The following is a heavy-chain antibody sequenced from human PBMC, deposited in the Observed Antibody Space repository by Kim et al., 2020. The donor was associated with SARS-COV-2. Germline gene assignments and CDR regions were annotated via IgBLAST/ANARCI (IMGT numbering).Heavy chain of an antibody. Sequence: GGSLRLSCAASGFTFSSYAMSWVRQAPGKGLEWVSAISRSGGSTYYADSVKGRFTISRDKSKNTLYLQMNSLRAEDTAVYYCAKYGVRGVPFGYWGQGTLVTVSS. J-gene: IGHJ4*02. D-gene: IGHD3-10*01. CDR2: ISRSGGST. V-gene: IGHV3-23*01. CDR1: GFTFSSYA. CDR3: AKYGVRGVPFGY.